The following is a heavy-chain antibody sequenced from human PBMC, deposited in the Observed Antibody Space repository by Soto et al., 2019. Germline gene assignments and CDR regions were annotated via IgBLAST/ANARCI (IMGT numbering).Heavy chain of an antibody. CDR3: ARAQTRYCSSTSCLNFDY. V-gene: IGHV4-34*01. CDR1: GGSFSGYY. D-gene: IGHD2-2*01. J-gene: IGHJ4*02. Sequence: SETLSLTCAVYGGSFSGYYWSWFRQPPGKGLEWIGEINHSGSTNYNPSLKSRVTISVDTSKNQFSLKLSSVTAADTAVYYCARAQTRYCSSTSCLNFDYWGQGTLVTVSS. CDR2: INHSGST.